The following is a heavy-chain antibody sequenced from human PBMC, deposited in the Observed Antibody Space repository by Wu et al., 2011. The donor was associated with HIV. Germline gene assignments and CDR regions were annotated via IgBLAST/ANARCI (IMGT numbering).Heavy chain of an antibody. CDR1: GYTFSNYR. CDR3: ARGAMTRGGEVDI. Sequence: QSGAEVKKPGASVKVSCKASGYTFSNYRISWVRQAPGQGLEWMGRIIPIFGTANYAQKFQGRVTITADESTSTAYMELSSLRSEDTAVYYCARGAMTRGGEVDIWGRGTLVTVSS. V-gene: IGHV1-69*13. J-gene: IGHJ4*02. CDR2: IIPIFGTA. D-gene: IGHD2-15*01.